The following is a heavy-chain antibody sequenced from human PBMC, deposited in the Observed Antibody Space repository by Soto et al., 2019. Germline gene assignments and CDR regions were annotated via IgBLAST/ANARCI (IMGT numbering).Heavy chain of an antibody. D-gene: IGHD2-2*01. Sequence: SETLSLTCTVSGGSISSGGYYWSWIRQHPGKGLEWIGYIYYSGSTYYNPSLKSRVTISVDTSKNQFSLKLSSVTAADTAVYYCARSVEEEYQLLCGYFDYWGQGTLVTVSS. J-gene: IGHJ4*02. CDR3: ARSVEEEYQLLCGYFDY. CDR1: GGSISSGGYY. V-gene: IGHV4-31*03. CDR2: IYYSGST.